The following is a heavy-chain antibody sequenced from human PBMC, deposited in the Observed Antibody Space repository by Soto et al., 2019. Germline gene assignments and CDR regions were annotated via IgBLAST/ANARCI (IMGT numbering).Heavy chain of an antibody. CDR1: GFTFSSYS. Sequence: GGSLRLSCAASGFTFSSYSMNWVRQAPGKGLEWVSSISSSSYIYYADSVKGRFTISRDNAKNSLYLQMNSLRAEDTAVYYCATGGDYGDYVVVVDIWGQGTMVTVSS. J-gene: IGHJ3*02. CDR3: ATGGDYGDYVVVVDI. D-gene: IGHD4-17*01. CDR2: ISSSSYI. V-gene: IGHV3-21*01.